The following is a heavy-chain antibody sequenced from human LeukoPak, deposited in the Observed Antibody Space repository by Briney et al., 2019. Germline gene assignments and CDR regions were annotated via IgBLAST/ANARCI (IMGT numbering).Heavy chain of an antibody. CDR2: IYYTGST. CDR1: GGSINNYY. CDR3: AGQHPRNTVDF. Sequence: PSETLSLTCTVSGGSINNYYWSWVRQPPGAGLEWLAYIYYTGSTNYNPPLKTRLTISVDTSKNQFSLRLSSVTAADTAVYYCAGQHPRNTVDFWGQGTLVTVSS. V-gene: IGHV4-59*08. D-gene: IGHD2/OR15-2a*01. J-gene: IGHJ4*02.